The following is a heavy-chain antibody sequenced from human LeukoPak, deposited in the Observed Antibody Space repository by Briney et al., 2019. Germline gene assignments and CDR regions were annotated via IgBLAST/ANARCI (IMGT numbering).Heavy chain of an antibody. Sequence: GASVKVSCKASGGTFSSYAISWVRQAPGQGLEWMGGIIPIFGTANYAQKFQGRVTITADESTSTAYMELSSLRSEDTAVYYCAGNFDWLRKYPHYWGQGTLVTVSS. D-gene: IGHD3-9*01. V-gene: IGHV1-69*13. CDR2: IIPIFGTA. CDR3: AGNFDWLRKYPHY. J-gene: IGHJ4*02. CDR1: GGTFSSYA.